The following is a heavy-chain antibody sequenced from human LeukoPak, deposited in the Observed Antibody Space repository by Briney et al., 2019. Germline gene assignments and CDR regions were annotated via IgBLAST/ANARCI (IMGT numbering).Heavy chain of an antibody. CDR1: GYTFTSYY. CDR2: INPSGGST. CDR3: ARSVGATTWIDY. V-gene: IGHV1-46*01. D-gene: IGHD1-26*01. Sequence: ASVKVSCKAPGYTFTSYYMHWVRQAPGQGLEWMGIINPSGGSTSYAQKFQGRVTMTRDTSTSTVYMELSSLRSEDTAVYYCARSVGATTWIDYWGQGTLVTVSS. J-gene: IGHJ4*02.